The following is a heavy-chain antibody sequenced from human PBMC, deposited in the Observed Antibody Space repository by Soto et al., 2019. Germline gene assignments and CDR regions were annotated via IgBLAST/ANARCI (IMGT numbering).Heavy chain of an antibody. CDR1: GFTFSSYG. CDR2: ISYDGSNK. D-gene: IGHD1-26*01. V-gene: IGHV3-30*18. CDR3: AKDLLTYYYYYGMDV. J-gene: IGHJ6*02. Sequence: LRLSCAASGFTFSSYGMHWVRQAPGRGLEWVAVISYDGSNKYYADSVKGRFTIPRDNSKNTLYLQMNSLRAEDTAVYYCAKDLLTYYYYYGMDVWGQGTTVTVSS.